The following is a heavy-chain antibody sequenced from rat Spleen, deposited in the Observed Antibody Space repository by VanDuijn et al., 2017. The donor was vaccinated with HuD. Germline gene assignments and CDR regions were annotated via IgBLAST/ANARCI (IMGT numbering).Heavy chain of an antibody. V-gene: IGHV6-10*01. CDR1: GFTFSTTW. Sequence: EVQLMETGGGLVQPGKSLKLTCATSGFTFSTTWMNWVRQSPEKGLEWIARIKPKSTNYATEYAESVKGKFTISRDEYKSSIYLKMNSLKEEDTATYYCTMNNYFDYWGQGVMSQSPQ. CDR3: TMNNYFDY. CDR2: IKPKSTNYAT. J-gene: IGHJ2*01.